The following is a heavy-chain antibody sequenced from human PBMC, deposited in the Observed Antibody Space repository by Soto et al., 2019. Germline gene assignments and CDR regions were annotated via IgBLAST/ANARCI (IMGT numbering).Heavy chain of an antibody. CDR1: GGTFSSYA. Sequence: QVQLVQSGAEVKKPGSSVKVSCKASGGTFSSYAISWVRQAPGQGLEWMGGIIPIFGTANYAQKFQGRVRITADESTSTADMELSSLRSEDTAVYYCARDGAPQLRPSYFDYWGQGTLVTVSS. V-gene: IGHV1-69*12. D-gene: IGHD2-2*01. J-gene: IGHJ4*02. CDR2: IIPIFGTA. CDR3: ARDGAPQLRPSYFDY.